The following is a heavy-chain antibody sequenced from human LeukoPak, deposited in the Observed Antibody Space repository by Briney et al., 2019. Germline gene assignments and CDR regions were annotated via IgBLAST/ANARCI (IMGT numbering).Heavy chain of an antibody. Sequence: PSATLSPTCTVSGGSISSYNWSLIRQPPGNVLERVGYIYTSGGTNYNPSLQSRVTISVDTSKNTFSLKLSSVTAPDTAVYYCASSIAARIFDYWGQGTLVTVSS. CDR1: GGSISSYN. D-gene: IGHD6-6*01. CDR2: IYTSGGT. V-gene: IGHV4-4*09. J-gene: IGHJ4*02. CDR3: ASSIAARIFDY.